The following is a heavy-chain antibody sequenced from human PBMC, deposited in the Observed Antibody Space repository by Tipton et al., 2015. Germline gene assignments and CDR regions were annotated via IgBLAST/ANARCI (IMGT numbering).Heavy chain of an antibody. CDR3: ARGPNYYDSSGYLGDWYFDL. CDR2: IFYSGST. J-gene: IGHJ2*01. CDR1: GGSVSGGTYY. V-gene: IGHV4-31*03. D-gene: IGHD3-22*01. Sequence: TLSLTCTVSGGSVSGGTYYWSWIRQHPGKGLEWIGYIFYSGSTYCTPSLRSRLTISVDTSKNQFSLKLSSVTAADTAVYYCARGPNYYDSSGYLGDWYFDLWGRGTLVTVSS.